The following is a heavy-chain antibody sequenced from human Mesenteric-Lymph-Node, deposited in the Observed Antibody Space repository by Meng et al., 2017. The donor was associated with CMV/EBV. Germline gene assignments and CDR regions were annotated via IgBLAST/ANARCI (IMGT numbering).Heavy chain of an antibody. Sequence: SGGSISSSSYYWGWIRQPPGKGLEWIGSIYYSGSTYYTPSLKSRVTISVDTSKSQFSLKLSSVTAADTAVYYCARRLIAVAGTHWFDPWGQGTLVTVSS. J-gene: IGHJ5*02. CDR2: IYYSGST. D-gene: IGHD6-19*01. CDR1: GGSISSSSYY. CDR3: ARRLIAVAGTHWFDP. V-gene: IGHV4-39*01.